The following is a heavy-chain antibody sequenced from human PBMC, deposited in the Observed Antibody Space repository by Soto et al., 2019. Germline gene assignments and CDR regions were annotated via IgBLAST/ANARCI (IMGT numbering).Heavy chain of an antibody. CDR3: ARWSFLDY. CDR1: GFSFTSYA. Sequence: PGGSLRLSCAASGFSFTSYALSWVRQAPGKGLEWVSIISGSDGKTYYADSVKGRFSISRDTSKTTLYLQMNSLRVEDTAVYYCARWSFLDYWGQGTRVTVSS. J-gene: IGHJ4*02. V-gene: IGHV3-23*01. CDR2: ISGSDGKT. D-gene: IGHD1-26*01.